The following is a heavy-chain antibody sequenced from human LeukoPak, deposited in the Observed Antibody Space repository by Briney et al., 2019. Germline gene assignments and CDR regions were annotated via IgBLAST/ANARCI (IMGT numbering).Heavy chain of an antibody. CDR3: ARGARAGYNLEPFDY. CDR2: IYYSGST. CDR1: GGSMSSYY. J-gene: IGHJ4*02. V-gene: IGHV4-59*08. D-gene: IGHD5-24*01. Sequence: SETLSLTCTVSGGSMSSYYWSWIRQPPGKGLEWIGYIYYSGSTKYNPSLKSRVTISVDTSKNQFSLKLSSVTAADTAVYYCARGARAGYNLEPFDYWAREPWSPSPQ.